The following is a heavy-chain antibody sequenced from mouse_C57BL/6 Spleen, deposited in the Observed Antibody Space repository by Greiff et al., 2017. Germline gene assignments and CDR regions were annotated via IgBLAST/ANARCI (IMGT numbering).Heavy chain of an antibody. Sequence: QVQLQQPGAELVKPGASVKMSCKASGYTFTSYWITRVQQRPGQGLAWIGYIYPGSGSTNYNEKFKSTATLTVDTSSSTAYGQRSSVASEDAAVYYCARRGYNNLDYYSMDYWGQGTSVTVSS. J-gene: IGHJ4*01. CDR2: IYPGSGST. V-gene: IGHV1-55*01. CDR3: ARRGYNNLDYYSMDY. D-gene: IGHD2-5*01. CDR1: GYTFTSYW.